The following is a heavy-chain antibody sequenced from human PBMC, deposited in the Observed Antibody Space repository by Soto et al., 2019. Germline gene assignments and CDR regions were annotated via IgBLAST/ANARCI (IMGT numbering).Heavy chain of an antibody. V-gene: IGHV1-69*02. J-gene: IGHJ4*02. CDR3: LNIPHC. CDR2: IIPILGIA. CDR1: GGTFSSYT. Sequence: QVQLVQSGAEVKKPGSSVKVSCKASGGTFSSYTITWVRQAPGQGLEWMGRIIPILGIANYAQKFQGRVTITADKPTGTAYIELSSLRSEDTAVYYCLNIPHCWGQGTLVTVSS.